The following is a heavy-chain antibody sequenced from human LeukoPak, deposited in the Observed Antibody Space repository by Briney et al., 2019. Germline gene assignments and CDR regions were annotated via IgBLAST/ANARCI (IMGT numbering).Heavy chain of an antibody. CDR3: ARVSSSGWYRGDY. V-gene: IGHV1-46*01. D-gene: IGHD6-19*01. CDR1: GGTFSSYA. J-gene: IGHJ4*02. CDR2: INPSGGST. Sequence: ASVKVSCKASGGTFSSYAISWVRQAPGQGLEWMGIINPSGGSTSYAQKFQGRVTMTRDTSTSTVYMELSSLRSEDTAVYYCARVSSSGWYRGDYWGQGTLVTVSS.